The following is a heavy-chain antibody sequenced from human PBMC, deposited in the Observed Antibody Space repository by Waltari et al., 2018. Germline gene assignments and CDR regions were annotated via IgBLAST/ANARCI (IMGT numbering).Heavy chain of an antibody. CDR1: GGIFSSYA. Sequence: QVQLVQSGAEVKKPGSSVKVSCKASGGIFSSYAISWVRQAPGQGLEWMGRVVPILGTANDAQKFQGRVTITADESTSTAYMELSSLRSEDTAVYYCARDPLLRYYYGMDVWGQGTTVTVSS. V-gene: IGHV1-69*15. CDR3: ARDPLLRYYYGMDV. CDR2: VVPILGTA. J-gene: IGHJ6*02.